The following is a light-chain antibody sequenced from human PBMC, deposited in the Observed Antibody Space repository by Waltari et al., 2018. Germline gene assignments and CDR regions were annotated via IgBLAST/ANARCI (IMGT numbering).Light chain of an antibody. V-gene: IGLV2-8*01. CDR3: SSFAGRDNFGV. CDR1: SRDVGGYNY. J-gene: IGLJ3*02. Sequence: QSALTQPPSAAGSPGQSVTIPCTGTSRDVGGYNYVSWYQQHPGKAPKLLIYEVNKRPSGVPDRCSGSKSGNTASLTVSGLQVEDEGDYYCSSFAGRDNFGVFGGGTKLTVL. CDR2: EVN.